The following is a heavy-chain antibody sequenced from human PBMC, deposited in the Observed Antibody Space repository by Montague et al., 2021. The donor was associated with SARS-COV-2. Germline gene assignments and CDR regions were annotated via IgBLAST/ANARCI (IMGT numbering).Heavy chain of an antibody. Sequence: SETLSLTCTVSGGSISSSSYYWGWIRQPPGKGLEWIGSIYYSGSTYYNPSLKSRVTISVDTSKNQFSLKLSSVTAADTAVYYCARGLSRYSSGKTPFLHSEMDVWGQGTTVTVSS. CDR2: IYYSGST. V-gene: IGHV4-39*01. CDR1: GGSISSSSYY. J-gene: IGHJ6*02. D-gene: IGHD6-19*01. CDR3: ARGLSRYSSGKTPFLHSEMDV.